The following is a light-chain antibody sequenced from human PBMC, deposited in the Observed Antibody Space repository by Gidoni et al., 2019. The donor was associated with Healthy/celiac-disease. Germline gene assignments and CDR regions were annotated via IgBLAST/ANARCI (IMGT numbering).Light chain of an antibody. CDR2: EVS. CDR3: SSYAGSNRV. J-gene: IGLJ1*01. V-gene: IGLV2-8*01. Sequence: QSALTQPPSASGYPGQSFTISCTGTSSDVGGYNYVSWYQQHPGKAPKLMIYEVSKRPSGVPARFSGSKSGNTASLTVSGLQAEDEADYSCSSYAGSNRVFGTGTKVTVL. CDR1: SSDVGGYNY.